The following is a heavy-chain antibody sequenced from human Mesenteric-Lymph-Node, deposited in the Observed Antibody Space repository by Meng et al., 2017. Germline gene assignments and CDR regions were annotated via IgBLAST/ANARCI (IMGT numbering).Heavy chain of an antibody. CDR3: ARKRGWYLQTYFDY. CDR2: INHSGIT. Sequence: QVQLQQWGAGLLKPSETLSRICAVCGGSFSGYYCRWIRQPPGKGLEWIGEINHSGITNYSPSLKSRVTISVDKSKNQFSLKLSSVTAADTAVYYCARKRGWYLQTYFDYWGQGTLVTVSS. D-gene: IGHD6-19*01. J-gene: IGHJ4*02. CDR1: GGSFSGYY. V-gene: IGHV4-34*01.